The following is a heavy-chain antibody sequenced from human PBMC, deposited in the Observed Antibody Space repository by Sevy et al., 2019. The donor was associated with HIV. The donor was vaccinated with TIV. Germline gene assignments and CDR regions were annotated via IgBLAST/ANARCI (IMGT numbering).Heavy chain of an antibody. Sequence: SETLSLTCAVYGGSFSGYYWSWIRQPPGKGLEWIGEINHSGSTNYNPSLKRRVTISVDTSKNQFSLKLSSVTAADTAVYYCARVRFFRYGMDVWGQGTTVTVSS. D-gene: IGHD3-3*01. CDR2: INHSGST. V-gene: IGHV4-34*01. CDR3: ARVRFFRYGMDV. CDR1: GGSFSGYY. J-gene: IGHJ6*02.